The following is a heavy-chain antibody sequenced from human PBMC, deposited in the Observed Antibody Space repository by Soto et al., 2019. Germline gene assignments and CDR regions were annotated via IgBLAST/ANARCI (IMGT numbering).Heavy chain of an antibody. CDR2: IKSKTDGGTT. J-gene: IGHJ4*02. D-gene: IGHD3-10*01. V-gene: IGHV3-15*07. Sequence: GGSLILSCAASGFTFNNTWMNWVRKAPGKGLEWVGRIKSKTDGGTTDYTAPVKGRFTISRDDSNNTLYLQMNSLKTEDTAVYYCTTGRSGSYYWGQGTLVTVSS. CDR3: TTGRSGSYY. CDR1: GFTFNNTW.